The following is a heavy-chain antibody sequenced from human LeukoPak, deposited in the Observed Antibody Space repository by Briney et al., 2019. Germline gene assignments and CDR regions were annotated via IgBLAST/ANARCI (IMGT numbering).Heavy chain of an antibody. CDR2: FDPEDGET. CDR1: GYTLTELS. Sequence: ASVKVSCKVSGYTLTELSMHWVRQAPGKGLERMGGFDPEDGETIYAQKFQGRVTMTEDTSTDTAYMELSSLRSEDTAVYYCATTYYDSSGYYFPHYWGQGTLVTVSS. CDR3: ATTYYDSSGYYFPHY. J-gene: IGHJ4*02. V-gene: IGHV1-24*01. D-gene: IGHD3-22*01.